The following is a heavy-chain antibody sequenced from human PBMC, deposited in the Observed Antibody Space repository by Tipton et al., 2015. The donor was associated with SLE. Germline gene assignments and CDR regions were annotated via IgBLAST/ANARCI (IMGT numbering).Heavy chain of an antibody. CDR2: IYYSGNT. D-gene: IGHD3-10*01. CDR1: GGSIGPYY. CDR3: ARGGWFFYGSGRYHPFDY. V-gene: IGHV4-59*12. J-gene: IGHJ4*02. Sequence: TLSLTCTVSGGSIGPYYWHWIRQSPGKALEWIGYIYYSGNTNYNPSLRSRLTISVDTSKNQFSLKLSSVTAADTAVYYCARGGWFFYGSGRYHPFDYWGKGTLVTVSS.